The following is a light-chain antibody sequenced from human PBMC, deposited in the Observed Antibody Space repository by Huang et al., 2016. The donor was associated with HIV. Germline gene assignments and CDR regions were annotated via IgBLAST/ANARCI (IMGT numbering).Light chain of an antibody. Sequence: DFVMTQSPLSLPVTPGGPASISCRSSQSLLHSNGYNYLDWYLQKPGQSPQLLIYLGSDRASGVPDRFSGSGSGTDFTLKISRVEAEDVGVYYCIQGLQTPYTFGQGTKLEIK. CDR1: QSLLHSNGYNY. CDR2: LGS. CDR3: IQGLQTPYT. J-gene: IGKJ2*01. V-gene: IGKV2-28*01.